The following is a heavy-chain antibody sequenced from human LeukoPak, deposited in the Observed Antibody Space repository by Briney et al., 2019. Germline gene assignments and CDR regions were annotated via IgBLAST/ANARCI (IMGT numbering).Heavy chain of an antibody. D-gene: IGHD6-13*01. CDR2: INPSGGST. CDR3: ARGTQQLVYYYYGIDV. CDR1: GYTFTSYY. J-gene: IGHJ6*02. Sequence: ASVKVSCKASGYTFTSYYMHWVRQAPGQGLEWMGIINPSGGSTSYAQKFQGRVTMTRDTSTSTVYMELSSLRSEDTAVYYCARGTQQLVYYYYGIDVWGQGTTVTVSS. V-gene: IGHV1-46*01.